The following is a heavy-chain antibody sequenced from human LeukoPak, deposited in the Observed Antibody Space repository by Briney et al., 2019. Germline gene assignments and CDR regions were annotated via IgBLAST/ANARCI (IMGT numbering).Heavy chain of an antibody. Sequence: GGSLRLSCAASGFTFSSYSMNWVRQAPGKGLEWVSSISSSSSYIYYADSVKGRFTISRDNPKNSLYLQMNSLRAEDTAVYYCARVIRQQLVTDYYYMDVWGKGTTVTVSS. D-gene: IGHD6-13*01. J-gene: IGHJ6*03. CDR1: GFTFSSYS. CDR3: ARVIRQQLVTDYYYMDV. CDR2: ISSSSSYI. V-gene: IGHV3-21*01.